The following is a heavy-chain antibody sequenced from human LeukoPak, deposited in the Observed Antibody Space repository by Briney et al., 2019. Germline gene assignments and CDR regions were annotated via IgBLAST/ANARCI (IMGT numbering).Heavy chain of an antibody. CDR3: ARPGVSMVRGVEN. J-gene: IGHJ4*02. CDR2: INHSGST. CDR1: GGSFSGYY. V-gene: IGHV4-34*01. D-gene: IGHD3-10*01. Sequence: SETLSLTCAVYGGSFSGYYWSWIRQPPGKGLEWIGEINHSGSTNYNPSLKSRVTISVDTSKNQFSLKLSSVTAADTAVYYCARPGVSMVRGVENWGQGTLVTVSS.